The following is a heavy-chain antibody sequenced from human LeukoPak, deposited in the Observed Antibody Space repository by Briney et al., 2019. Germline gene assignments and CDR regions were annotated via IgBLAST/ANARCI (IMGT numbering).Heavy chain of an antibody. Sequence: SGGSLRLSCAASGFTFSSYAMSWVRQAPGKGLEWVSGISGSGGSTYYADSVKGRFTISRDNSKNTLYLQMNSLRAEDTAVYYCAKDSVRIAVAGSHFDYWGQGTLVTVSS. CDR2: ISGSGGST. D-gene: IGHD6-19*01. CDR3: AKDSVRIAVAGSHFDY. V-gene: IGHV3-23*01. CDR1: GFTFSSYA. J-gene: IGHJ4*02.